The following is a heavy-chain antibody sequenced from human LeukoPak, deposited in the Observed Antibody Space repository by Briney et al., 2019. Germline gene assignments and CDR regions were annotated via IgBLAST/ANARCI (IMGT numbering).Heavy chain of an antibody. CDR3: ARDPSGSTSSLPGTNWFNP. J-gene: IGHJ5*02. Sequence: KTSETLSLTCTVSGGSITGYYWSWIRQPAGKGLEWIGRIYTIGRLNYNPSLESRVTMSVDTSKNQFSLKLNSVTAADTAVYYCARDPSGSTSSLPGTNWFNPWGQGTLVTVSS. V-gene: IGHV4-4*07. CDR2: IYTIGRL. CDR1: GGSITGYY. D-gene: IGHD6-6*01.